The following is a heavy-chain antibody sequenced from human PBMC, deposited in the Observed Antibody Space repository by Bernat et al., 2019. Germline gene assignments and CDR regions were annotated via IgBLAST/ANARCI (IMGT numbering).Heavy chain of an antibody. Sequence: QVQLVESGGGVVQPGRSLRLSCAASGFTFSSYGMHWVRQAPGKGLEWVAVISYDGSNKYYADSVKGRFTISRDNSKNTLYLQMNSLRAEDTAVYYCARDLGLVFGSSSSVSTGNYYYGMDVWGQGTTVTVSS. V-gene: IGHV3-30*03. CDR2: ISYDGSNK. D-gene: IGHD6-13*01. J-gene: IGHJ6*02. CDR3: ARDLGLVFGSSSSVSTGNYYYGMDV. CDR1: GFTFSSYG.